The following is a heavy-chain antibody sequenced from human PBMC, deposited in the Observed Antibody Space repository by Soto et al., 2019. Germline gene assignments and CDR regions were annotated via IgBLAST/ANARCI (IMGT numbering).Heavy chain of an antibody. V-gene: IGHV4-59*08. Sequence: SETLSLTCTVSGGSISSYYWSWIRQPPGKGLEWIGYIYYSGSTNYNPSLKSRVTISVDTSKNQFSLKLSSVTAADTAVYYCAKIVVVPAASQRFDNWFDPWGQGTLVTVSS. CDR3: AKIVVVPAASQRFDNWFDP. CDR1: GGSISSYY. D-gene: IGHD2-2*01. CDR2: IYYSGST. J-gene: IGHJ5*02.